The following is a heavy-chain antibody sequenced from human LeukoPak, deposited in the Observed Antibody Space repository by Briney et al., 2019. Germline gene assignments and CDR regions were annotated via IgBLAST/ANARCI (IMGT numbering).Heavy chain of an antibody. J-gene: IGHJ4*02. CDR2: IYYSGST. Sequence: PSETLSLTCTVSGGSISSSSYYWGWIRQPPGKGPEWIGSIYYSGSTYYNPSLKSRVTISVDTSKNQFSLKLSSVTAADTAVYYCARGLYYVWGSYRLDYWGQGTLVTVSS. V-gene: IGHV4-39*01. D-gene: IGHD3-16*02. CDR3: ARGLYYVWGSYRLDY. CDR1: GGSISSSSYY.